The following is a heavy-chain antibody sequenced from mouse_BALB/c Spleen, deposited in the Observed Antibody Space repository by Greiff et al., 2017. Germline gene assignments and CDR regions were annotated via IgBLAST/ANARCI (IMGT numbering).Heavy chain of an antibody. J-gene: IGHJ1*01. D-gene: IGHD1-1*01. CDR3: ARGVLRLYWYFDV. CDR2: IDPANGNT. V-gene: IGHV14-3*02. Sequence: VQLKESGAELVKPGASVKLSCTASGFNIKDTYMHWVKQRPEQGLEWIGRIDPANGNTKYDPKFQGKATITADTSSNTAYLQLSSLTSEDTAVYYCARGVLRLYWYFDVWGAGTTVTVSS. CDR1: GFNIKDTY.